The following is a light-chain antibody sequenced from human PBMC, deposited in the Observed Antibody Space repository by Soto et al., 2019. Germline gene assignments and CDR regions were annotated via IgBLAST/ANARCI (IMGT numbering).Light chain of an antibody. CDR2: AAS. CDR1: ETIKKNY. J-gene: IGKJ5*01. V-gene: IGKV3-20*01. CDR3: QQYAESPIT. Sequence: IVLTQSPGSLSLSPGGGSTLSCRASETIKKNYLAWYQQQPGQAPRLLIYAASRRATGIPDRFSGGGSGTDFTLTISRLEPEDIAVFYCQQYAESPITFGQRTRLEIK.